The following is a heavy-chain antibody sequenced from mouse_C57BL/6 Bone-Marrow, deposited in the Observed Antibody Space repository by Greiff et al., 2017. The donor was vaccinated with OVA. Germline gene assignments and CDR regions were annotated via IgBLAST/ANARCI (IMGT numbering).Heavy chain of an antibody. D-gene: IGHD1-1*01. CDR2: IHPNSGST. CDR3: ARPYYYGSSYFDV. CDR1: GYTFTSYW. J-gene: IGHJ1*03. V-gene: IGHV1-64*01. Sequence: VQLQQPGAELVKPGASVKLSCKASGYTFTSYWMHWVKQRPGQGLEWIGMIHPNSGSTNYNEKFKSKATLTVDKSSSTAYMQLSSLTSEDSAVYYCARPYYYGSSYFDVWGTGTTVTVSS.